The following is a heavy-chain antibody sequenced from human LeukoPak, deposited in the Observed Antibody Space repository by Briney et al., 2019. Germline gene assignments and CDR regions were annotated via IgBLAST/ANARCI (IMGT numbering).Heavy chain of an antibody. D-gene: IGHD6-13*01. J-gene: IGHJ5*02. CDR1: GFTFSSYA. CDR2: ISGSGGST. CDR3: AKACWYSSSWYWFDP. Sequence: GGSLRLSCAASGFTFSSYAMSWVRQAPGKGLEWVSAISGSGGSTYYADPVKGRFTISRDNSKNTLYLQMNSLRAEDTAVYYCAKACWYSSSWYWFDPWGQGTLVTVSS. V-gene: IGHV3-23*01.